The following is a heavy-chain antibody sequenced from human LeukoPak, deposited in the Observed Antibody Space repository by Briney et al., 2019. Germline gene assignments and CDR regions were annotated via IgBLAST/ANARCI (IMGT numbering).Heavy chain of an antibody. CDR1: GYTFTSYG. Sequence: ASVKVSCKASGYTFTSYGISWVRQAPGQGLEWMGWISAYNGNTNYAQKLQGRVTMTTDTSTSTAYMELGSLRSDDTGVYYCARDYYRYCSGGSCYQPFDYWGQGALVTVSS. V-gene: IGHV1-18*01. D-gene: IGHD2-15*01. J-gene: IGHJ4*02. CDR3: ARDYYRYCSGGSCYQPFDY. CDR2: ISAYNGNT.